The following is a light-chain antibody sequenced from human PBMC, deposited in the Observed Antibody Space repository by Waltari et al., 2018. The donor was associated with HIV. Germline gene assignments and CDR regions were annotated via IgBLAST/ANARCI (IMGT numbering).Light chain of an antibody. J-gene: IGKJ2*01. CDR2: GAS. Sequence: ELVMTQSPATLSVPPGERAPLSCRASQSVSSTLAWYQQKPGQAPRLLIYGASTRAAGMPARFSGSGSGTDFTLTNSSLQSEDFAVYYCQQYNNWPPYTFGQGTKLEIK. V-gene: IGKV3-15*01. CDR3: QQYNNWPPYT. CDR1: QSVSST.